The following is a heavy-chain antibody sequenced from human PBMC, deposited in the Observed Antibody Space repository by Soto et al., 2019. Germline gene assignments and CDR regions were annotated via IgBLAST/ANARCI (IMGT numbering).Heavy chain of an antibody. J-gene: IGHJ4*02. CDR2: LNGGVDGT. CDR1: GFTALSYA. Sequence: QVRLIQSGPEMMQPGASVRVSCTASGFTALSYAFHWVRQAPGQGPEWLGWLNGGVDGTSYSQRLQGRVTISRDTSTNTVYLEVKSLTSEDTAVYYCAREVTGVTSFDYWGQGTLVPVSS. V-gene: IGHV1-3*01. D-gene: IGHD2-21*02. CDR3: AREVTGVTSFDY.